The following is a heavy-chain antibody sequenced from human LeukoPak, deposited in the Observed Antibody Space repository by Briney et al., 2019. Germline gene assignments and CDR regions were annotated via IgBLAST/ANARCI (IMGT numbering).Heavy chain of an antibody. CDR2: IWFDGSEK. Sequence: PGGSLRLSCAASGFPFNDYGMHWVRQAPGKGLEWVAVIWFDGSEKYYADSVKGRFTISRDNSKNTLYLQMDSLRAEDTAVYYCAKEGSRSWFEYFQHWGQGTLVTVSS. V-gene: IGHV3-33*06. J-gene: IGHJ1*01. CDR1: GFPFNDYG. CDR3: AKEGSRSWFEYFQH. D-gene: IGHD6-13*01.